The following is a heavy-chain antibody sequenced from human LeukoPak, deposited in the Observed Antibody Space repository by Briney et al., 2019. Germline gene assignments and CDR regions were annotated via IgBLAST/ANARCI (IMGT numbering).Heavy chain of an antibody. CDR2: ISHNGRNT. D-gene: IGHD7-27*01. CDR1: GFTFSSYA. Sequence: GGSLRLSCAVSGFTFSSYAMHWVRQAPGKGLEYVSAISHNGRNTLYANSVKGRFTIPRDNSKNTLYLQMGSLRAEDMAVYYCARETTGEAALDIWGQGTMVTVSS. CDR3: ARETTGEAALDI. V-gene: IGHV3-64*01. J-gene: IGHJ3*02.